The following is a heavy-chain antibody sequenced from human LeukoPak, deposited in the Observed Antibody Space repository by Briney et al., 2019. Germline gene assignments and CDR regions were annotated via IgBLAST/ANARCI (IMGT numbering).Heavy chain of an antibody. V-gene: IGHV3-74*01. Sequence: GGSLRLSCVASGFTFSNYWMHWVRQAPGKGLVWVSRINSDGSGRNYADSVKGRFTISRDNAKNTLYLQTNSLRAEDTAVYYCASASSHRIAAGGDCWGQGTLVTVSS. CDR3: ASASSHRIAAGGDC. CDR2: INSDGSGR. D-gene: IGHD6-13*01. J-gene: IGHJ4*02. CDR1: GFTFSNYW.